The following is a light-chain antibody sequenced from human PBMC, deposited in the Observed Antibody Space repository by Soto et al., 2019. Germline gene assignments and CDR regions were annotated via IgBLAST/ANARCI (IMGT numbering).Light chain of an antibody. V-gene: IGLV2-14*03. CDR1: SSDVGRYDY. J-gene: IGLJ1*01. CDR2: DVT. CDR3: NSQTTSGIRV. Sequence: QSALTQPRSVSASPGQSVTISCTGTSSDVGRYDYVSWYQQHPGKAPKLIVYDVTERPSGVSNRFSGSKSAYTASLTISGLQAEDEADYYCNSQTTSGIRVFGTGTKVTVL.